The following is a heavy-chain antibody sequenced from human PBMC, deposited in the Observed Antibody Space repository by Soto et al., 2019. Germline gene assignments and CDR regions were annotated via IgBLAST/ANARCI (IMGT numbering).Heavy chain of an antibody. J-gene: IGHJ3*02. D-gene: IGHD3-9*01. CDR3: ARPNYDIFTGLSGFDI. CDR2: IHHSGNT. CDR1: GDSITSGNYY. Sequence: QVQLQESGPGLVKPSQTLSLTCIVSGDSITSGNYYWSWIHQHPGKGLEWIGYIHHSGNTYYIPSLNSRLSPSMDTSKNQFSLQLSSVTAADTALYYCARPNYDIFTGLSGFDIWGQGTMVTVSS. V-gene: IGHV4-31*03.